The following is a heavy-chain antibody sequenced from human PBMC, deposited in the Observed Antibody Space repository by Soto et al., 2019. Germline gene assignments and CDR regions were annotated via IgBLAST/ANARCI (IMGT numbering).Heavy chain of an antibody. CDR3: ARMPLDISGYYIPFDI. D-gene: IGHD3-22*01. CDR2: IYPGDSDT. V-gene: IGHV5-51*01. Sequence: EVQLVQSGAEVKKPGESLKISCKGSGYSFTTYWIGWVRQMPGKGLEWMGIIYPGDSDTRYSPSFQGQITISADKSISTAYLQWSSLKASDTAMYYCARMPLDISGYYIPFDIWGQGTMVTVSS. J-gene: IGHJ3*02. CDR1: GYSFTTYW.